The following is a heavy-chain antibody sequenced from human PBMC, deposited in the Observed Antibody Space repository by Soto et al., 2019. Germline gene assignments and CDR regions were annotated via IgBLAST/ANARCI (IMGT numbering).Heavy chain of an antibody. CDR1: GFSFSTYS. D-gene: IGHD1-1*01. CDR3: ARSTSLGGMDV. CDR2: IRRSGDYT. V-gene: IGHV3-21*01. Sequence: EVQLVESGGGLVMPGGSLRLSCIASGFSFSTYSMNWVRQAPGKGLEWVSSIRRSGDYTYYADSLKGRFTISRDNAKNPLPLQMISLRAENTAVYYCARSTSLGGMDVWGQGPTVTVSS. J-gene: IGHJ6*02.